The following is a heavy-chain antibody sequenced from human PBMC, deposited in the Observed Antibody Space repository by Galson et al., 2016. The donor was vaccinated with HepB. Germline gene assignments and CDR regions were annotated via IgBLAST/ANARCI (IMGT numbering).Heavy chain of an antibody. D-gene: IGHD4-23*01. V-gene: IGHV4-39*01. J-gene: IGHJ3*01. CDR1: GGSISSSSYY. Sequence: SETLSLTCTVSGGSISSSSYYWVWIRQPPGKGLEWIASMLYSGSTYYNLSLKSRAVTSVDTAKNQLSLRLASVTAADTAAYYCVRKDSGNSFGVHFDLWGQATVVTVFS. CDR2: MLYSGST. CDR3: VRKDSGNSFGVHFDL.